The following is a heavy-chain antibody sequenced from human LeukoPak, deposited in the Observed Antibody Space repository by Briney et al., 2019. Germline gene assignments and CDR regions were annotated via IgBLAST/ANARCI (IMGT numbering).Heavy chain of an antibody. CDR3: ARDPTTVVSVPYYFDF. D-gene: IGHD3-22*01. CDR1: GGSFTGYH. CDR2: INQRGHP. V-gene: IGHV4-34*01. Sequence: PSETLSLTCAVYGGSFTGYHWNWIRQSPQRGLEWIGEINQRGHPHYNPSLESRLTISVDTSKNQFSLTLRSVTGADTAVYYCARDPTTVVSVPYYFDFWGQGTPVTVSS. J-gene: IGHJ4*02.